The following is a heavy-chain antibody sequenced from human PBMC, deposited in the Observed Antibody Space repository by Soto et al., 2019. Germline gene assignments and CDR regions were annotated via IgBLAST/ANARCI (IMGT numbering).Heavy chain of an antibody. Sequence: QVQLQESGPGLVKPSQTLSLTCTVSGGSISSGGYFWSWIRQPPDQGLEWIGHIYHGGTIYNNPSLHTRTTISVDTSKAQFSLKLSSVTAADTAVYYCARGPSGDKVDYWGQGILVTVSS. CDR3: ARGPSGDKVDY. V-gene: IGHV4-30-4*01. J-gene: IGHJ4*02. D-gene: IGHD7-27*01. CDR2: IYHGGTI. CDR1: GGSISSGGYF.